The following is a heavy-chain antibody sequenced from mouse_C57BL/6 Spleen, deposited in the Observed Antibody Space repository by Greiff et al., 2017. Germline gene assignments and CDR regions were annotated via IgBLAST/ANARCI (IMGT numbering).Heavy chain of an antibody. Sequence: DVHLVESGGGLVQPGGSLKLSCAASGFTFSDYGMAWVRQAPRKGPEWVAFISNLAYSIYYADTVTGRFTISRENAKNTLYLEMSSLRSEDTAMYYCARQDGFNWYFDVWGTGTTVTVSS. CDR3: ARQDGFNWYFDV. J-gene: IGHJ1*03. V-gene: IGHV5-15*01. CDR2: ISNLAYSI. D-gene: IGHD2-3*01. CDR1: GFTFSDYG.